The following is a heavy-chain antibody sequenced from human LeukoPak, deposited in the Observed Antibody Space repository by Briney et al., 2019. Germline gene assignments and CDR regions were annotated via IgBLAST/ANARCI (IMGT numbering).Heavy chain of an antibody. CDR2: IIPIFGTA. D-gene: IGHD6-6*01. V-gene: IGHV1-69*05. CDR1: GGTFSSYA. Sequence: SVKVSCKASGGTFSSYAISWVRQAPGQGLEWMGGIIPIFGTANYAQKFQGRVTITTDESTSTAYMELSSLRSEDTAVYYCALPSSRSHAPWDYYYYMDVWGKGTTVTVSS. J-gene: IGHJ6*03. CDR3: ALPSSRSHAPWDYYYYMDV.